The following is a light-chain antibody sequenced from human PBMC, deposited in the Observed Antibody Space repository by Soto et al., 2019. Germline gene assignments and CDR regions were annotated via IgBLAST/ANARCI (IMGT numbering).Light chain of an antibody. CDR2: GTS. CDR1: QSVSGN. V-gene: IGKV3-15*01. J-gene: IGKJ2*01. CDR3: QQYNQWPLYI. Sequence: EIVLTQSPANLSVSPGEGATLSCRSSQSVSGNLAWYQQKPGHAPRLLIYGTSTRSTGVPARFSGGGSATDFPLTISRLQSEDVAMLYCQQYNQWPLYIFGHRNKLEI.